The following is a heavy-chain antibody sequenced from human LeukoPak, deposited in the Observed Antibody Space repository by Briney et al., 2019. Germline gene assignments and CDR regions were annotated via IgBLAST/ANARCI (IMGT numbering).Heavy chain of an antibody. CDR2: ISTGSTNI. D-gene: IGHD6-13*01. CDR3: ARWLRGIADEDGVDV. Sequence: GGSLRLSCTASGFTFSSYSMNWVRQAPGKGLEWVSYISTGSTNIFYADSFKGRFTISRDNAQNSLYLQMNSLRAEDTAVYYCARWLRGIADEDGVDVWGQGTTVTVSS. V-gene: IGHV3-21*04. CDR1: GFTFSSYS. J-gene: IGHJ6*02.